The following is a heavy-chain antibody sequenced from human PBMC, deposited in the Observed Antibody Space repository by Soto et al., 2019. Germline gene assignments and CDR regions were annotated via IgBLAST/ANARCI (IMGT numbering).Heavy chain of an antibody. CDR3: ARTRNGGVADSFDS. V-gene: IGHV3-30*04. CDR1: GFTFSRHA. Sequence: GGSLRLSCAASGFTFSRHAIHWVRLTPGRGLEWVLAISRDGSYIYYTDSVRGRFTVSRDNSKNTVFVQMNRLIPDDTALYFCARTRNGGVADSFDSWGQGTRVTVSS. D-gene: IGHD3-3*01. J-gene: IGHJ5*01. CDR2: ISRDGSYI.